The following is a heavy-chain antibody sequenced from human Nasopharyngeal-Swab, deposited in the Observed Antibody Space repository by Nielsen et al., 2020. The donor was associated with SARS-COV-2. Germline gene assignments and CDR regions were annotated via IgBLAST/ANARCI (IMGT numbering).Heavy chain of an antibody. CDR2: IWYDGSNK. V-gene: IGHV3-33*01. J-gene: IGHJ4*02. D-gene: IGHD2-15*01. CDR3: ARDGGYCSGGSCYPMIDY. Sequence: WIRQPPGKGLEWVAVIWYDGSNKYYADSVKGRFTISRDNSKNTLYLQMNSLRAEDTAVYYCARDGGYCSGGSCYPMIDYWGQGTLVTGSS.